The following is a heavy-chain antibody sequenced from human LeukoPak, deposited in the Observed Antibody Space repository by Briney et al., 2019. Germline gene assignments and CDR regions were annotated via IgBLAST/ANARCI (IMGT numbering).Heavy chain of an antibody. CDR2: ISSSGSTI. J-gene: IGHJ3*02. CDR3: ARLDYGDYRGAFDT. Sequence: GGSLRLSCAASGFTFSSYEMNWVRQAPGKGLEWVSYISSSGSTIYYADSVKGRFTISRDNAKNSLYLQMNSLRAEDTAVYYCARLDYGDYRGAFDTWGQGTMVAVSS. D-gene: IGHD4-17*01. V-gene: IGHV3-48*03. CDR1: GFTFSSYE.